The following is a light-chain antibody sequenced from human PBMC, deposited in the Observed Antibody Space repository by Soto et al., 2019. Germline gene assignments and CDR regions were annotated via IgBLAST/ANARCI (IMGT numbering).Light chain of an antibody. J-gene: IGLJ1*01. V-gene: IGLV1-40*01. Sequence: QSVLTKPPSVSGAPGQRVTISCTGSNSNIGAGFAVHWYQQLPGTAPKLLIHGNNNRPSGVPDRFSGSKSDTSASLAITGLQADDEADYYCHSYDSRLNCYVFGTGTKVTVL. CDR2: GNN. CDR1: NSNIGAGFA. CDR3: HSYDSRLNCYV.